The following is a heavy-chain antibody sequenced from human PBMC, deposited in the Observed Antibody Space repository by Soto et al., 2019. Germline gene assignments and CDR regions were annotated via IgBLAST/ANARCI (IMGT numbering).Heavy chain of an antibody. J-gene: IGHJ4*02. Sequence: SETLSLTCSVSGDSIRSYYWSWIRQPPGKGLEWIGYIYYSGSTNYNPSLRSRVTISVDTSKNQFSLKLTSVTAADTAIYYCAIVTAVAGYWSQGTLVTVS. CDR2: IYYSGST. CDR3: AIVTAVAGY. CDR1: GDSIRSYY. D-gene: IGHD6-13*01. V-gene: IGHV4-59*01.